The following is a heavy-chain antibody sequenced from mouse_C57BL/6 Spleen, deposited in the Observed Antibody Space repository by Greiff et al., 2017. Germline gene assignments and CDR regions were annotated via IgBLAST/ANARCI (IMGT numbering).Heavy chain of an antibody. CDR1: GYTFTSYW. CDR3: ASQGYDGYFGY. J-gene: IGHJ2*01. CDR2: IDPYDSET. D-gene: IGHD2-12*01. Sequence: QVQLQQPGAELVRPGSSVKLSCKASGYTFTSYWMHWVKQRPLKGLEWIGNIDPYDSETHYNQKFKDKDTLTVDKSSSTAYMQLSSLTSEDAAVYYCASQGYDGYFGYWGKGVTLTV. V-gene: IGHV1-52*01.